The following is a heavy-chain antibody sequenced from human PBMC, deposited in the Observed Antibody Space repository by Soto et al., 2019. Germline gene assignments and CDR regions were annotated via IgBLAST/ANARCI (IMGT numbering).Heavy chain of an antibody. CDR2: ISYDGSNK. CDR3: AKGSYCISTNCHGYYGMDV. D-gene: IGHD2-2*01. Sequence: GGSLRLSCAASGCTFSSYGMHWVRQAPGKGLEWVAVISYDGSNKYYADSVKGRFTISRDNSKNTLYLQMNSLRAEDTAVYYCAKGSYCISTNCHGYYGMDVWGQGTTVTVSS. CDR1: GCTFSSYG. J-gene: IGHJ6*02. V-gene: IGHV3-30*18.